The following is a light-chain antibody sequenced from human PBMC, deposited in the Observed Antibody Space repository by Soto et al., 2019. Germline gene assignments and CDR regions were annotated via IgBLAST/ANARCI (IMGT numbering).Light chain of an antibody. V-gene: IGLV2-23*01. Sequence: QSVLTQPASVSGSPGQSITISCTGTSSDVGSYALVSWYQHHPGKAPKLIICEDTNRPSGVSDRFSGSKSGNTASLTISGLQAEDEADYYCQAYDYSLTASVFGGGTKLTVL. CDR2: EDT. CDR3: QAYDYSLTASV. J-gene: IGLJ3*02. CDR1: SSDVGSYAL.